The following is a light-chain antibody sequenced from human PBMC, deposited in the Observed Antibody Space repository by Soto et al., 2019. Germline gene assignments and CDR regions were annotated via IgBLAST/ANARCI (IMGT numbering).Light chain of an antibody. CDR2: DVR. V-gene: IGLV2-11*01. CDR3: CSYAGTYTFAV. CDR1: NSDVGGYDY. J-gene: IGLJ7*01. Sequence: QSAPTQPRSVSGSPGQSVTNSCTGTNSDVGGYDYVSWFQHSPGKAPKLIIHDVRERPSGVPDRFSGSRSGNTASLTISGLQPEDEADYYCCSYAGTYTFAVFGGGTQLTVL.